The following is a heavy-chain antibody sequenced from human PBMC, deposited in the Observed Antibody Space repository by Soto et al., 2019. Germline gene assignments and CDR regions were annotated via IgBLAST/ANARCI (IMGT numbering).Heavy chain of an antibody. Sequence: PSATLSRTCTVSGGSSSSGDYYWRWIRQPLGKFLEWIGYIYYSGSTYYNPSLKSRVTISVNTSKNQFSLKLSAVTAADSDVYYCARGGVVYFDYWGQGTLVTISS. CDR2: IYYSGST. CDR3: ARGGVVYFDY. V-gene: IGHV4-30-4*01. CDR1: GGSSSSGDYY. D-gene: IGHD3-3*01. J-gene: IGHJ4*02.